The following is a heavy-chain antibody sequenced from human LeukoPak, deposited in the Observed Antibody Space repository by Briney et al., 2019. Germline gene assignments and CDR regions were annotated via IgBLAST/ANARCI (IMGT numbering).Heavy chain of an antibody. Sequence: ASETLSLTCTVSGASIRSGDYYWSWIRQPPGKGLEWIGYIYDSGSTYYNPSLKSRITISVDTSENQFSLKLSSVTAADTAVYYCARGRSTMVRGVYDYWGQGTLVTVSS. CDR3: ARGRSTMVRGVYDY. CDR2: IYDSGST. V-gene: IGHV4-30-4*01. J-gene: IGHJ4*02. CDR1: GASIRSGDYY. D-gene: IGHD3-10*01.